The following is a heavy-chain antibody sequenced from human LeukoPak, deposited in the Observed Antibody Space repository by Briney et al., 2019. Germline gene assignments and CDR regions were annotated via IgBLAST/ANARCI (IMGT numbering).Heavy chain of an antibody. D-gene: IGHD3-3*01. CDR3: AHRGLRFLEWLTWFDP. CDR2: IYWDDDK. J-gene: IGHJ5*02. CDR1: GFSLSTSGVG. V-gene: IGHV2-5*02. Sequence: SGPTLVNPTQTLTLTCTFSGFSLSTSGVGVGWIRQPPGKALEWLALIYWDDDKRYSPSLKSRLTVTKDTSKNQVVLTMTNMDPVDTATYHCAHRGLRFLEWLTWFDPWGQGTLVTVSS.